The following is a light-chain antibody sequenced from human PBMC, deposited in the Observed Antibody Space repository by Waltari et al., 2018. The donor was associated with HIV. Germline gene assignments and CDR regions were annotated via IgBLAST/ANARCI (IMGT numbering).Light chain of an antibody. CDR3: AAWDDNLNGPL. Sequence: QSVLTQPPSASGTPGQRVTIPCSGSPASIGSNTVTWYQQLPGTAPKLLIYSDHQRPSGVPNRFSGSKSDTSASLAISGLQSEDEADYYCAAWDDNLNGPLFGGGTKLTVL. J-gene: IGLJ2*01. V-gene: IGLV1-44*01. CDR1: PASIGSNT. CDR2: SDH.